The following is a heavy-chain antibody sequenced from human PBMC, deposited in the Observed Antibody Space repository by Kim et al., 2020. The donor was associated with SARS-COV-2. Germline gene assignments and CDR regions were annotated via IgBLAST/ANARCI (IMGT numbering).Heavy chain of an antibody. J-gene: IGHJ3*02. CDR3: AHVEYYYDRSGSRDAFDI. D-gene: IGHD3-22*01. Sequence: SGPTLVNPTQTLTLTCTFSGFSLSTSGVGVGWIRQPPGKALEWLALIYWDDDKRYSPSLKSRLTITKDTSKNQVVLTMTNMDPVDTATYYCAHVEYYYDRSGSRDAFDIWGQETMVTVSS. CDR1: GFSLSTSGVG. CDR2: IYWDDDK. V-gene: IGHV2-5*02.